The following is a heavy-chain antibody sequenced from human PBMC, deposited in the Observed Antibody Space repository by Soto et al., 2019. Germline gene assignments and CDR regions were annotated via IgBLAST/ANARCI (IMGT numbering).Heavy chain of an antibody. CDR3: ARKVAGSI. J-gene: IGHJ4*02. D-gene: IGHD6-19*01. CDR1: GFTVSSFP. V-gene: IGHV3-23*01. Sequence: EMHLLESGGGLVQPGGSLRLSCAASGFTVSSFPMTWVRQAPGKGLEWVSSISSSGDDSFYADSVKGRFTISRDSYKNMLFLQLSSLRAEDTAVYYCARKVAGSIWGQGTLVTVSS. CDR2: ISSSGDDS.